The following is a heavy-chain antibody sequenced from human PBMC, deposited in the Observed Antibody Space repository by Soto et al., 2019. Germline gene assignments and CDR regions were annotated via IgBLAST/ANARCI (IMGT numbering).Heavy chain of an antibody. J-gene: IGHJ5*02. CDR2: ISAYNGNT. CDR3: ARDPHSITYYYDSSGYRWFDP. V-gene: IGHV1-18*01. CDR1: GYTFTSYG. Sequence: ASVKVSCKASGYTFTSYGISWVRQAPGQGLELMGWISAYNGNTNYAQKLQGRVTMTTDTSTSTAYMELRSLRSDDTAVYYCARDPHSITYYYDSSGYRWFDPWGQGTLVTVS. D-gene: IGHD3-22*01.